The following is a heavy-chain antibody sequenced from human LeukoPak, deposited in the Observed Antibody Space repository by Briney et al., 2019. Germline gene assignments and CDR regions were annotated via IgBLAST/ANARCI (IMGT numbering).Heavy chain of an antibody. J-gene: IGHJ3*02. CDR2: ISTSSSYI. D-gene: IGHD1-7*01. CDR1: RFTLSTYS. Sequence: GGSLRLSCAASRFTLSTYSMNWVRQAPGKGLEWVSFISTSSSYIYYADSVKGRFTISRDNARNSLYLQMNSLRAEDTAVYYCARDPGTTQTLHDAFDIWGQGTMVTVSS. CDR3: ARDPGTTQTLHDAFDI. V-gene: IGHV3-21*01.